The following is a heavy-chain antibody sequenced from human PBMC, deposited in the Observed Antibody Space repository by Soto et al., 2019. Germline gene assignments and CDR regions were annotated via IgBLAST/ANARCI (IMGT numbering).Heavy chain of an antibody. CDR3: ATRYCTSTNCYSFGY. CDR1: GFTFSSYS. CDR2: ISSSSSHI. V-gene: IGHV3-21*01. D-gene: IGHD2-2*01. Sequence: EVQLVESGGGLVKPGGSLRLSCAASGFTFSSYSMNWVRQAPGKGLEWVSSISSSSSHIFYADSVKGRLTISRDNANNSLYLQMSSLRVEDTAVYYCATRYCTSTNCYSFGYWGQGILVTVSS. J-gene: IGHJ4*02.